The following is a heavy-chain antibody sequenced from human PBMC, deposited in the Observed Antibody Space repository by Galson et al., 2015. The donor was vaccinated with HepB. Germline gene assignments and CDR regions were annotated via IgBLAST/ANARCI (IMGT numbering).Heavy chain of an antibody. CDR3: AIVGVVTAIPFR. CDR2: IYYSGST. V-gene: IGHV4-39*01. D-gene: IGHD2-21*02. Sequence: SETLSLTCTVSGGSISSSSYYWGWIRQPPGKGLEWIGSIYYSGSTYYNPSLKSRVTISVDTSKNQFSLKLSSVTAADTAVYYCAIVGVVTAIPFRWGQGTLVAVSS. J-gene: IGHJ4*02. CDR1: GGSISSSSYY.